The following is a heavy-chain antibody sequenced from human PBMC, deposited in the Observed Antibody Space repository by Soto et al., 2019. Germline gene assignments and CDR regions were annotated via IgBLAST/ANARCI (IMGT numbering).Heavy chain of an antibody. CDR3: ARGDKNNDYYFDH. J-gene: IGHJ4*02. V-gene: IGHV4-30-2*01. Sequence: SETLSLTCVVSGASISSGDYAWNWVRQPPGKGLEWLGYIYNSGGSYYNPSLKSRVSISLDRSKNHFSLRLDSVTAADTALYFCARGDKNNDYYFDHWGQGTLVPVS. CDR1: GASISSGDYA. D-gene: IGHD3-16*01. CDR2: IYNSGGS.